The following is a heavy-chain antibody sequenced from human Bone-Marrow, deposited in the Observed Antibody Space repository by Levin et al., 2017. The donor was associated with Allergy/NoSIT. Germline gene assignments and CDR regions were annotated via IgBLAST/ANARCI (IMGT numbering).Heavy chain of an antibody. CDR3: AREFSFLVTAIGGELQSGESWFDP. D-gene: IGHD3-16*01. Sequence: KISCNVSGGTFSSFAISWVRQAPGQGLEWMGGTIPIFGTPNYAQRFQGRVTITADESTSTVYMELSSLRSEDTAVYFCAREFSFLVTAIGGELQSGESWFDPWGQGTLVTVSS. V-gene: IGHV1-69*01. J-gene: IGHJ5*02. CDR1: GGTFSSFA. CDR2: TIPIFGTP.